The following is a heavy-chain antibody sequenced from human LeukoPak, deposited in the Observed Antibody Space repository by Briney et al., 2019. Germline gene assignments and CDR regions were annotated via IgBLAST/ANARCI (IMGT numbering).Heavy chain of an antibody. CDR2: INPNNGDT. D-gene: IGHD3-3*02. CDR1: GYSFTAQY. J-gene: IGHJ4*02. CDR3: ASYPRSVSTPPFDY. Sequence: ASVKVSCKASGYSFTAQYMHWLRQAPGQGLEWMGWINPNNGDTKYAQSFLGRVIMTRDTSTTTAYMELSSLRSDDTAVYSCASYPRSVSTPPFDYWGQGTLVIVSS. V-gene: IGHV1-2*02.